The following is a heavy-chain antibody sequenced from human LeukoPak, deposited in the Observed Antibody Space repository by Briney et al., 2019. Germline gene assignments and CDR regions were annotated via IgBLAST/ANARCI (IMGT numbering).Heavy chain of an antibody. CDR1: GFSFSSYA. CDR2: ITGSVGST. Sequence: GGSLRLSCAASGFSFSSYAMSWVRRAPDKGLEWVSAITGSVGSTYYANSVKGRFTISRDNSKNTLSLQMDSLRVEDTAVYYCAKAVLRGSYYFDYWGQGTLVTVSS. V-gene: IGHV3-23*01. D-gene: IGHD1-26*01. J-gene: IGHJ4*02. CDR3: AKAVLRGSYYFDY.